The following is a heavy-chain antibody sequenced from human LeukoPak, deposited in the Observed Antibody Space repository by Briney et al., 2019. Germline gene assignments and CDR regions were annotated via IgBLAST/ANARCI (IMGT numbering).Heavy chain of an antibody. CDR3: ARDVTYYDILEYFDY. CDR2: IYYSGST. V-gene: IGHV4-39*07. J-gene: IGHJ4*02. Sequence: PSETLSLTCTVSGGSISSSSYYWGWIRQPPGKGLEWIGSIYYSGSTYYNPSLKSRVTISVDTSKNQFSLKLSSVTAADTAVYYCARDVTYYDILEYFDYWGQGTLVTVSS. CDR1: GGSISSSSYY. D-gene: IGHD3-9*01.